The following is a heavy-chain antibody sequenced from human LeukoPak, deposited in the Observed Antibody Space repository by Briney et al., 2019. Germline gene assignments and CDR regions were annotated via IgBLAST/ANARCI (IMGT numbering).Heavy chain of an antibody. CDR2: ISSSGSTI. CDR1: GFTFSDYY. D-gene: IGHD2-2*01. Sequence: GGSLRLSCAASGFTFSDYYMRWIRQAPGKGLEWVSYISSSGSTIYYADSVKGRFTISRDNAKNSLYLQMNSLRAEDTAVYYCARAPRGFVPAALYFDYWGQGTLVTVSS. CDR3: ARAPRGFVPAALYFDY. V-gene: IGHV3-11*04. J-gene: IGHJ4*02.